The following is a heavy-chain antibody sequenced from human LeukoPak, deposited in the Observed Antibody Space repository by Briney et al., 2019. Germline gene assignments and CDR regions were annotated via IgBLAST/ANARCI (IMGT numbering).Heavy chain of an antibody. Sequence: ASVKVSCKASGYTFTSYGISWVRQAPGQGLEWMGWINTNTGNPTYAQGFTGRFVFSLDTSVSTAYLQISSLKAEDTAVYYCARDIGWELLYAFDIWGQGTMVTVSS. J-gene: IGHJ3*02. D-gene: IGHD1-26*01. CDR2: INTNTGNP. CDR3: ARDIGWELLYAFDI. V-gene: IGHV7-4-1*02. CDR1: GYTFTSYG.